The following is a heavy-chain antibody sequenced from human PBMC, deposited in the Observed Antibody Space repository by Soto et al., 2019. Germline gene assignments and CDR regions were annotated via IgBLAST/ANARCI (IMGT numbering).Heavy chain of an antibody. J-gene: IGHJ3*02. Sequence: SVKVSCKASGGTFRTAAFSWVRQAPGQGLEWMGGIIPIFPTPDYAQKFQGRVTITADESTSTAYMELSSLRSEDTAVYYCARATMIVVVITPWWAFDIWGQGTMVTVSS. CDR1: GGTFRTAA. V-gene: IGHV1-69*13. CDR3: ARATMIVVVITPWWAFDI. CDR2: IIPIFPTP. D-gene: IGHD3-22*01.